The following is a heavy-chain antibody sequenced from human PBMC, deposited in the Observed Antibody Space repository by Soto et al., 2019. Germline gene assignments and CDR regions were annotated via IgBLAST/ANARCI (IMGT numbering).Heavy chain of an antibody. CDR2: ISAYNGNT. V-gene: IGHV1-18*01. Sequence: QVQLVQSGAEVKKPGASVKVSCKASGYTFTSYGISWVRQAPGQGLEWMGWISAYNGNTNYAQKFQGRVTITADESTSTAYMELSSLRSEDTAVYYCAREGGGAGTLEGYWGQGTLVTVSS. J-gene: IGHJ4*02. CDR3: AREGGGAGTLEGY. CDR1: GYTFTSYG. D-gene: IGHD6-19*01.